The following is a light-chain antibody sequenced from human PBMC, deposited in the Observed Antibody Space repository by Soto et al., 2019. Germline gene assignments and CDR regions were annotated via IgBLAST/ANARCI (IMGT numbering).Light chain of an antibody. CDR3: QSYDTSLSVV. Sequence: QSVLTQPPSVSGAPGQRVTISCTGSSSNIGAGYDVHWYQQLPGTAPKLLIYANSNRPSGVPDRFSGSKSGTSASLAITGIKAEDEADYYCQSYDTSLSVVFGGGTQLTVL. CDR1: SSNIGAGYD. V-gene: IGLV1-40*01. J-gene: IGLJ2*01. CDR2: ANS.